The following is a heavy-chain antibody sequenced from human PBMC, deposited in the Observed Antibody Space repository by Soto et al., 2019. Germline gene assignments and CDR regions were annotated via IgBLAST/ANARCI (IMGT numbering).Heavy chain of an antibody. CDR3: ARSAITLFGVVSIPPHYYSEMDV. J-gene: IGHJ6*02. CDR1: GGTFNRYA. D-gene: IGHD3-3*01. CDR2: IIPIFGIG. V-gene: IGHV1-69*01. Sequence: QVQLVQSGAEVKKPGSSVKVSCKASGGTFNRYAISWVRQAPGQGLEWRGGIIPIFGIGNDAQRFQGRVTITADESTGTAYMELSSRRSEDTGVYYCARSAITLFGVVSIPPHYYSEMDVWGQGTTVTVSS.